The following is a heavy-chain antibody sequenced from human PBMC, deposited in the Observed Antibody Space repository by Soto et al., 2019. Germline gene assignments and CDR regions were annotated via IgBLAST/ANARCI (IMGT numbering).Heavy chain of an antibody. D-gene: IGHD5-18*01. CDR2: TTAILGTR. J-gene: IGHJ4*02. Sequence: SVKVSCKASGDTLSHYGVSWVRQVPGKGLEWMGGTTAILGTRDYAQKFQGRMTITSDESTTTSYMELNSLTSGDTAVYYCAAGDSSDTGDHWGQGTLVTVSS. CDR3: AAGDSSDTGDH. V-gene: IGHV1-69*13. CDR1: GDTLSHYG.